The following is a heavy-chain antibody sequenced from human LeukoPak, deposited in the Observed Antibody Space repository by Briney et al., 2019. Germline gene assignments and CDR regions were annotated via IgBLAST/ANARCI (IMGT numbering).Heavy chain of an antibody. V-gene: IGHV3-48*01. CDR2: ISSSRRTI. J-gene: IGHJ4*02. CDR3: ANHVAVAGTPFDY. CDR1: GFTFSSYN. Sequence: GGSLRLSCAASGFTFSSYNINWVRQAPGKGLEWVSYISSSRRTISYADPVKGRFTISRDNSKNTLYLQMNSLRAEDTAVYYCANHVAVAGTPFDYWGQGTLVTVSS. D-gene: IGHD6-19*01.